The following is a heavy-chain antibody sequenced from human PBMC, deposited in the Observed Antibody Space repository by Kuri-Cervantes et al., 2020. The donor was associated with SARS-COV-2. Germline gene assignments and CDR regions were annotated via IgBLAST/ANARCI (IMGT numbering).Heavy chain of an antibody. CDR3: ARSPLGVVTHHWFDP. CDR2: IIPIFGTA. CDR1: VGTFSSYA. V-gene: IGHV1-69*05. J-gene: IGHJ5*02. D-gene: IGHD3-3*01. Sequence: SVKVSCKASVGTFSSYAISWVRQAPGQGLEWMGGIIPIFGTANYAQKFQGRVTITTDESTSTAYMELSSLRSEDTAVYYCARSPLGVVTHHWFDPWGQGTLVTVSS.